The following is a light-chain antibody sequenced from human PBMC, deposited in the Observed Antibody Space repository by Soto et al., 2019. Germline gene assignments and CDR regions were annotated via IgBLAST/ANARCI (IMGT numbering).Light chain of an antibody. CDR2: RAS. J-gene: IGKJ1*01. CDR3: QQYQNLWT. V-gene: IGKV3-15*01. CDR1: QTIYSN. Sequence: IVMTQSPATLSVSPGDTASLSCRVGQTIYSNVAWYQQRPGQAPRLIIYRASSRATGVPARFSGSGSGTEFTLTISSLQSEDFALYYCQQYQNLWTLGQGTKVDIK.